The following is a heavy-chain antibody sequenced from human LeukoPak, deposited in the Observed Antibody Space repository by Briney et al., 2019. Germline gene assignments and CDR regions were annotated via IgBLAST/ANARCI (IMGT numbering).Heavy chain of an antibody. D-gene: IGHD6-13*01. CDR3: ARENIEDSSSWYTPYYYYYMDV. CDR1: GWSWSGYY. Sequence: SETLSLTCAVYGWSWSGYYWIWIRQPPGKGLEWFGDINRSGSTNSNPSLNSRVTICVDTFKNQFFLQLSSVTAADTAVYYCARENIEDSSSWYTPYYYYYMDVWGKGTTVTISS. J-gene: IGHJ6*03. V-gene: IGHV4-34*01. CDR2: INRSGST.